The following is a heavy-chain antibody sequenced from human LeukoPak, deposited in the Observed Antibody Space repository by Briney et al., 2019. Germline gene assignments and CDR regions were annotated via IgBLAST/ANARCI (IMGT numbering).Heavy chain of an antibody. D-gene: IGHD2-15*01. CDR2: IYYSGST. CDR1: GGSISSSSYY. V-gene: IGHV4-39*01. CDR3: ARVFSLVAAAYQEYYFDY. J-gene: IGHJ4*02. Sequence: SETLSLTCAVSGGSISSSSYYWGWIRQPPGKGLEWIGSIYYSGSTYYNPSLKGRVTISVDTSKNQFSLKLSSVTAADTAVYYCARVFSLVAAAYQEYYFDYWGQGTLVTVSS.